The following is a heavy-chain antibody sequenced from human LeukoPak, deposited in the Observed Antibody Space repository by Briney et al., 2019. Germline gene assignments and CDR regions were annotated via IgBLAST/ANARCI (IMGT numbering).Heavy chain of an antibody. J-gene: IGHJ4*02. Sequence: PGGSLRLSCAASGFAFSDYEMNWVRQAPGKGLEWVSNIGSSGRTIFYADSVKGRFTISRDNAKNSLYLQMNSLRVEDTAIYYCASSRDYWGQGTLVNVSS. CDR2: IGSSGRTI. CDR3: ASSRDY. V-gene: IGHV3-48*03. CDR1: GFAFSDYE.